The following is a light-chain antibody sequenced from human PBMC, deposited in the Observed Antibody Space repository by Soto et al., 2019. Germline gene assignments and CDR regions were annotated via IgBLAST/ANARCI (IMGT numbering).Light chain of an antibody. Sequence: QSALTQPPSASGSPGQSVTISCTGTSSDVGGYNYVSWYQQHPGKAPKLMIYEVSKQPSGVPDRSSGSKSGNTPSLTVSGLQSEDEADYSCRAYAGSHNFAVFGTGTKLTVL. J-gene: IGLJ1*01. CDR2: EVS. V-gene: IGLV2-8*01. CDR1: SSDVGGYNY. CDR3: RAYAGSHNFAV.